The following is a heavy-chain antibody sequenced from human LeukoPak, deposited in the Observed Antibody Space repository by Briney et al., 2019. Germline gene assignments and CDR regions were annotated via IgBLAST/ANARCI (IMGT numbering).Heavy chain of an antibody. CDR3: ARHRGPSLYSSAYFDY. V-gene: IGHV3-30-3*01. CDR1: GFTFSGYA. J-gene: IGHJ4*02. Sequence: GGSLRLSCAASGFTFSGYAMHWVRQAPGKGLEWVAVISYDGTNKYYADSVKGRFTVSRDISKNTLYLQMNSLTAEDTAVYYCARHRGPSLYSSAYFDYWGQGTLVPVSS. CDR2: ISYDGTNK. D-gene: IGHD3-22*01.